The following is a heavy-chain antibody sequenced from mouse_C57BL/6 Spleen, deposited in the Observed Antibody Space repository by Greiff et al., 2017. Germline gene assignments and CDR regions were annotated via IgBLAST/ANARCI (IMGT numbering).Heavy chain of an antibody. CDR1: GFTFSDYY. D-gene: IGHD1-1*01. J-gene: IGHJ1*03. CDR2: INYDGSST. V-gene: IGHV5-16*01. Sequence: EVQLVESEGGLVQPGSSMKLSCTASGFTFSDYYMAWVRQVPEKGLEWVANINYDGSSTYYLDSLKSRFIISRDNAKNILYLQMSSLKSEDTATYYCARDYEWYFDVWGTGTTVTVSS. CDR3: ARDYEWYFDV.